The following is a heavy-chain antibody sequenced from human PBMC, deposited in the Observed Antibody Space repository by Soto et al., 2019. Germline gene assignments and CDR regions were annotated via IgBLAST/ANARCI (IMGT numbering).Heavy chain of an antibody. CDR1: DGSISSGESY. CDR3: ARVCGGHCHNGMDV. D-gene: IGHD2-21*02. V-gene: IGHV4-31*03. J-gene: IGHJ6*02. Sequence: VQLQESGPGLVKPSQTLSLTCTVSDGSISSGESYWSWIREHPGKGLEWIGYIYYSGSTYYNPSLKSRVTISVDTSKNQFSLKLSSVTAADTAVYYCARVCGGHCHNGMDVWGQGTTVTVSS. CDR2: IYYSGST.